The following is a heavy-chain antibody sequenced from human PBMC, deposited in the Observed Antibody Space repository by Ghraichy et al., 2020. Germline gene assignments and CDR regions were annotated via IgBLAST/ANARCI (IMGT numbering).Heavy chain of an antibody. V-gene: IGHV3-21*01. J-gene: IGHJ6*04. CDR2: ISSSSSYI. CDR3: ARDVVPYAAVACMDV. Sequence: GESLNISCAASGFTFSSYSMNWVRQAPGKGLEWVSSISSSSSYIYYADSVKGRFTISRDNAKNSLYLQMNSLRAEDTAVYYCARDVVPYAAVACMDVWGKGTTVTVSS. CDR1: GFTFSSYS. D-gene: IGHD6-19*01.